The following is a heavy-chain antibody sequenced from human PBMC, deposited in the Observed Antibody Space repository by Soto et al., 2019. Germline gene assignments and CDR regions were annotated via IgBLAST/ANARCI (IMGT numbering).Heavy chain of an antibody. CDR3: AKSSEVTMIPGVVYFDY. J-gene: IGHJ4*02. V-gene: IGHV3-30*18. CDR1: VFTFSSYG. CDR2: ISYDGSNK. D-gene: IGHD3-22*01. Sequence: GGSLRLSCAASVFTFSSYGMHWVRQAPGKGLEWVAVISYDGSNKYYADSVKGRFTISRDNSKNTLYLQMNSLRAEDTAVYYCAKSSEVTMIPGVVYFDYWGQGTLVTVSS.